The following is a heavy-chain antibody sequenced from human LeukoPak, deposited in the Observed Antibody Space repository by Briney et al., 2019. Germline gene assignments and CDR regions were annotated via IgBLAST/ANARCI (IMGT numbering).Heavy chain of an antibody. D-gene: IGHD3-3*01. V-gene: IGHV1-2*02. J-gene: IGHJ5*02. CDR1: GYTFTGYY. CDR3: ARGQYYDFWSGYFDWFDP. Sequence: GASVKVSCKASGYTFTGYYMHWVRQAPGQGLEWMGWINPNSGGTNYAQKFQGRVTVTRDTSISTAYMELSRLRSDDTAVYYCARGQYYDFWSGYFDWFDPWGQGTLVTVSS. CDR2: INPNSGGT.